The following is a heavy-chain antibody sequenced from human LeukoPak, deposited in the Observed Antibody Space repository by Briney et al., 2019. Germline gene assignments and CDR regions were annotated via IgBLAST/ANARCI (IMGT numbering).Heavy chain of an antibody. CDR1: GGSISNY. CDR3: ARDPGVNYGMDV. J-gene: IGHJ6*02. Sequence: PSETLSLTCTVSGGSISNYWSWIRQPPGKGLEWIGYIYYSGSTNYNPSLKSRVTISVDTSKNQFSLKLSSVTAADTAVYYCARDPGVNYGMDVWGQGTTVTVSS. V-gene: IGHV4-59*01. D-gene: IGHD7-27*01. CDR2: IYYSGST.